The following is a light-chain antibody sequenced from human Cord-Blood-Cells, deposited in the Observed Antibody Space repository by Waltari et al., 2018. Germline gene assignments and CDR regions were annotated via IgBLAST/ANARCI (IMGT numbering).Light chain of an antibody. CDR1: QGISNS. CDR2: AAS. J-gene: IGKJ2*01. CDR3: QQYYSTPYT. V-gene: IGKV1-NL1*01. Sequence: IQMTXXPPXLSASVGDRVTITCRASQGISNSLAWYQQKPGKAPKLLLYAASRLESGVPSRFSGSGSGTDYTLTISSLQPEDFATYYCQQYYSTPYTFGQGTKLEIK.